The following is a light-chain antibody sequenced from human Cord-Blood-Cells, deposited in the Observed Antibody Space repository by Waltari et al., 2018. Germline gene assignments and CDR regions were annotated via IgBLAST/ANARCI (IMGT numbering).Light chain of an antibody. Sequence: SALTQPASVSGSPGQSISISCTGTSSDVGGYNYVSWYQQHPGKAPKLMIYDVSKRPSGVSNRFSGSKSGNTASLTISGLQAEDEADYYCSSYTSSSTLVFGGGTMLTVL. CDR1: SSDVGGYNY. CDR2: DVS. J-gene: IGLJ3*02. V-gene: IGLV2-14*01. CDR3: SSYTSSSTLV.